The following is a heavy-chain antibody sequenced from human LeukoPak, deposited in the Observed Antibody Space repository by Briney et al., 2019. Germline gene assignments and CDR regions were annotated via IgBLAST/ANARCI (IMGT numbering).Heavy chain of an antibody. V-gene: IGHV4-59*01. J-gene: IGHJ4*02. CDR3: ARGRPPHDYGTLFDY. D-gene: IGHD4-17*01. CDR2: IYYSGST. Sequence: KPSETLSLTCTVSGGAITGYYWSWIRQPPGKGLEWIGYIYYSGSTNYNPSLKSRVTMSVDTSKKQFSLKLSSVTAADTAVYYCARGRPPHDYGTLFDYWGQGTLVTVPS. CDR1: GGAITGYY.